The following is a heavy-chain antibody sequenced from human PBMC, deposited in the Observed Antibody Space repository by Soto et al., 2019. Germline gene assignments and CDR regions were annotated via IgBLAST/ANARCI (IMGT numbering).Heavy chain of an antibody. V-gene: IGHV3-23*01. Sequence: EVQLLESGGGVEQPGGSLRLSCTTSGFTLSSSAMSWARQAPGRGLEWVSVIGGTDGTTYYADSVRGRFTISRDNSQNTLYLQMNSLRAEDTAVYYCAKYKQGSYWFDPWGQGTLVTVSS. CDR2: IGGTDGTT. CDR3: AKYKQGSYWFDP. D-gene: IGHD1-20*01. J-gene: IGHJ5*02. CDR1: GFTLSSSA.